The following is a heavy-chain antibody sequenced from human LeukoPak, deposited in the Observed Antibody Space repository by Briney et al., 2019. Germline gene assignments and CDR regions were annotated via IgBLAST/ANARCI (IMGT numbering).Heavy chain of an antibody. CDR1: GDSISSFY. Sequence: PSETLSLTCTVSGDSISSFYWTWIRQPAEKGLEWIGRIFTSGSTNYNPSLKGRVTMSVDTSKNQFSLKLSSVTAADTAVYYCARGGYYAKIDYWGQGTLVTVSS. D-gene: IGHD3-10*01. J-gene: IGHJ4*02. CDR2: IFTSGST. CDR3: ARGGYYAKIDY. V-gene: IGHV4-4*07.